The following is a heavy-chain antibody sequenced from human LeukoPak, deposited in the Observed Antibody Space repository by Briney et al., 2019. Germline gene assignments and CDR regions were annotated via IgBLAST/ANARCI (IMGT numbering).Heavy chain of an antibody. J-gene: IGHJ4*02. V-gene: IGHV3-64*01. CDR1: GFTFSSYE. CDR2: IRSTGDST. Sequence: GGSLRLSCAASGFTFSSYEMNWVRQAPGKGLEFVSGIRSTGDSTYYANSAKGRFTISRDNSKNTLYLQMNSLRAEDTAIYYCAKENWGYNWKYDSSGSGINYWGQGTLVTVSS. CDR3: AKENWGYNWKYDSSGSGINY. D-gene: IGHD3-22*01.